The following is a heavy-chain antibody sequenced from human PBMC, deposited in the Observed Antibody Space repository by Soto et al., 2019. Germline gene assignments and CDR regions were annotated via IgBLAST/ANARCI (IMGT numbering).Heavy chain of an antibody. CDR3: AKGGVPARGRGRYNYARDYYYAYMDV. CDR2: MRGSGGST. CDR1: GFTFNTYA. D-gene: IGHD5-18*01. V-gene: IGHV3-23*01. Sequence: EEQLLESGGGLVQPGGSLSLSCAASGFTFNTYAMSWVRQAPGKGLEWVSAMRGSGGSTYYADSVKGRFTISRDNSKNTLYLQMNSLIAEDTAVYYCAKGGVPARGRGRYNYARDYYYAYMDVCGKGTTVTVSS. J-gene: IGHJ6*03.